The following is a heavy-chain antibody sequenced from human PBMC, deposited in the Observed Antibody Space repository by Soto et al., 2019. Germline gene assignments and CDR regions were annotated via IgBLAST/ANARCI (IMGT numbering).Heavy chain of an antibody. CDR2: FIPIFGTA. J-gene: IGHJ4*02. CDR3: ARSGYSYGPNID. CDR1: RGSFSASG. V-gene: IGHV1-69*01. D-gene: IGHD5-18*01. Sequence: QVQLVQSGAEVKKPGSSVKVSCRAGRGSFSASGFSWVRQAPGQGLEWVGGFIPIFGTANYAQKFQDRVTMTADESTSTVYMELSSLRSEDTAVYYCARSGYSYGPNIDWGQVTLVTVSS.